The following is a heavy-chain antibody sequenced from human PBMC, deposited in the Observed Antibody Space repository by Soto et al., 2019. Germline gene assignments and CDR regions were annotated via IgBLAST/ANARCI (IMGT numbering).Heavy chain of an antibody. CDR2: ISAYNGNT. J-gene: IGHJ6*02. CDR1: GYTFTSYC. V-gene: IGHV1-18*01. Sequence: ASVKVSCKASGYTFTSYCISWVRQAPGQGLEWMGWISAYNGNTNYAQKLQGRVTMTTDTSTSTAYMELRSLRSDDTAVYYCARDKARALYYYYGMDVWGQGTTVTVSS. CDR3: ARDKARALYYYYGMDV.